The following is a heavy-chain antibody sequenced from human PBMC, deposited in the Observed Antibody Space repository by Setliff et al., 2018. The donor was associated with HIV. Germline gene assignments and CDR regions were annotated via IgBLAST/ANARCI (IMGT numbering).Heavy chain of an antibody. CDR3: ARVSPLTHYYYMDM. CDR2: MYHTGST. D-gene: IGHD7-27*01. CDR1: GGSMSSHY. J-gene: IGHJ6*03. Sequence: PSETLSLTCSVSGGSMSSHYWTWVRQPAGKGLEWIGRMYHTGSTNYNPSLKSRVTISVDTSKNQFSLKLSSATAADTAVYYCARVSPLTHYYYMDMWGKGTTVTVSS. V-gene: IGHV4-4*07.